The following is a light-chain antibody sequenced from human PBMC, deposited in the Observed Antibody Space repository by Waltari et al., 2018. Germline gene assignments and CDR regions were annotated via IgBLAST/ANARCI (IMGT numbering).Light chain of an antibody. CDR3: QMYVRLPVT. V-gene: IGKV3-20*01. CDR1: ESVGRA. CDR2: DAS. J-gene: IGKJ1*01. Sequence: EIVLTKSPGTLASSPGERATLSCRASESVGRALAWYQQKPGQAPRLLIYDASSRATVILDKFSGSGSGTAFSLTISRVEPEDFAVYFCQMYVRLPVTFGQGTKVEVK.